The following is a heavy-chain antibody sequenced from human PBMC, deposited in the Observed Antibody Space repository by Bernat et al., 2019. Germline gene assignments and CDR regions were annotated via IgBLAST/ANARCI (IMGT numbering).Heavy chain of an antibody. CDR2: IYYSGST. CDR3: ARERNDFWSGYYRLYGMDV. V-gene: IGHV4-39*02. J-gene: IGHJ6*02. D-gene: IGHD3-3*01. CDR1: GGSISSSSYY. Sequence: QVQLQESGPGLVKPSETLSLTCTVSGGSISSSSYYWGWIRQPPGKGLEWIGSIYYSGSTYYNPSLKSRVTISVDTSKNQFSLKLSSVTAADTAVYYCARERNDFWSGYYRLYGMDVWGQGTTVTVSS.